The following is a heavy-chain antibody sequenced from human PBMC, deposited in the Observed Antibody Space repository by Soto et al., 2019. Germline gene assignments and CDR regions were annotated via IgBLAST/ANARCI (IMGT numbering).Heavy chain of an antibody. CDR3: ARHETLHGDHDY. Sequence: PSETLSLTCAVSGGSISSSNWWSWVRQPPGKGLEWIGEIYHSGSTNYNPSLKSRVTISVDTSKNQFSLKLSSVTAADTAVYYCARHETLHGDHDYWGQGTLVTVSS. CDR1: GGSISSSNW. J-gene: IGHJ4*02. CDR2: IYHSGST. V-gene: IGHV4-4*02. D-gene: IGHD4-17*01.